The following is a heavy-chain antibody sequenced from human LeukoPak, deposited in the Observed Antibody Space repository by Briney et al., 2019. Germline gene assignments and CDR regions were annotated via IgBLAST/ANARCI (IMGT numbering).Heavy chain of an antibody. Sequence: SETLYLTCTVSGGSISSYYWSWIRQPPGKGLEWIGYIYYSGSTNYNPSLKSRVTISVDTSKNQFSLKLSSVTAADTAVYYCASSGASSGWYFDYWGQGTLVTVSS. CDR3: ASSGASSGWYFDY. V-gene: IGHV4-59*01. CDR1: GGSISSYY. CDR2: IYYSGST. D-gene: IGHD6-19*01. J-gene: IGHJ4*02.